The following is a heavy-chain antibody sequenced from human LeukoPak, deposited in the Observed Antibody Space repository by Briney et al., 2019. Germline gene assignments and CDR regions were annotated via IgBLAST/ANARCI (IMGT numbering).Heavy chain of an antibody. CDR1: GGSISSSNW. Sequence: SETLSLTCAVSGGSISSSNWWSWVRQPPGKGLEWIGEIYHSGSTNYNPSLKSRVTISVDTSKNQFSLKLSSVTAADTAVYYCARDYDILTGNPHWGQGTLVTVSS. V-gene: IGHV4-4*02. CDR2: IYHSGST. J-gene: IGHJ4*02. D-gene: IGHD3-9*01. CDR3: ARDYDILTGNPH.